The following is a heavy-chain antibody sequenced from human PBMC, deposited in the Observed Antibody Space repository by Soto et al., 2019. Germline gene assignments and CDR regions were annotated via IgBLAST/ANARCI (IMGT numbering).Heavy chain of an antibody. Sequence: GESLKISFKGSGYSFTSYWIGWVRQMPGKGLEWMGIIYPGDSDTRYSPSFKGQVTISADKSISTAYMQWSSLKASDTAMYYCAASVAVAPNNWFDPWGQGTLVTVSS. V-gene: IGHV5-51*01. J-gene: IGHJ5*02. D-gene: IGHD6-19*01. CDR3: AASVAVAPNNWFDP. CDR1: GYSFTSYW. CDR2: IYPGDSDT.